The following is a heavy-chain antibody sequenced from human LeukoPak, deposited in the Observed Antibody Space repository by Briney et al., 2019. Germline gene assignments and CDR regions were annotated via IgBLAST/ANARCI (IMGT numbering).Heavy chain of an antibody. CDR3: ARQYYDSSGLNWFDP. J-gene: IGHJ5*02. D-gene: IGHD3-22*01. CDR1: GYTFTGYY. Sequence: ASVKASCKASGYTFTGYYMHWVRQAPGQGLEWMGWINPNSGGTNYAQKFQGRVTMTRDTSISTAYMELSRLRSDDTAVYYCARQYYDSSGLNWFDPWGQGTLVTVSS. CDR2: INPNSGGT. V-gene: IGHV1-2*02.